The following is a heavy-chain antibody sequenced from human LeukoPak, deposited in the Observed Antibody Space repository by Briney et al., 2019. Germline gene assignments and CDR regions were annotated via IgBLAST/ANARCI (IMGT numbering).Heavy chain of an antibody. J-gene: IGHJ5*02. Sequence: SETLSLTCAVYGGSFSGYYWSWIRQPPGKGLEWIGEINHSGSTNYNPSLKSRVTISVDTSKNQFSLKLSSMTAADTAVYYCATLVRSLNWFDPWGQGTLVTVSS. CDR1: GGSFSGYY. V-gene: IGHV4-34*01. CDR3: ATLVRSLNWFDP. CDR2: INHSGST.